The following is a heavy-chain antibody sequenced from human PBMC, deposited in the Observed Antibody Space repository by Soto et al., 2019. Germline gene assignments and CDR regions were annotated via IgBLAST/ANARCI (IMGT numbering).Heavy chain of an antibody. V-gene: IGHV4-34*01. J-gene: IGHJ4*02. CDR1: GGSFSGYY. CDR2: INHSGST. Sequence: SGTLSLTCAVYGGSFSGYYWSWIRQPPGKGLEWIGEINHSGSTNYNPSLKSRVTISVDTSKSQFSLELSSVTAADTAVYYCARQYCSNGACYSVDYWGQGTLVTVSS. CDR3: ARQYCSNGACYSVDY. D-gene: IGHD2-15*01.